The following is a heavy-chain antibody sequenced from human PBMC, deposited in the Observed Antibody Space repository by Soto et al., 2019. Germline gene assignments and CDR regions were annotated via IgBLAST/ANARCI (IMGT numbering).Heavy chain of an antibody. J-gene: IGHJ4*02. Sequence: QVQLVQSGAEVRKPGSSVKVSCQASGGSLTSYSVTWVRQVPGQGLEWMGRFVPMLNIANYAQRFQGRVTITADRSTTVSYLALPSLTSEATSIYFCAFPPGYSAYDRLDYWGQGTLVSVSS. CDR1: GGSLTSYS. CDR2: FVPMLNIA. V-gene: IGHV1-69*02. D-gene: IGHD5-12*01. CDR3: AFPPGYSAYDRLDY.